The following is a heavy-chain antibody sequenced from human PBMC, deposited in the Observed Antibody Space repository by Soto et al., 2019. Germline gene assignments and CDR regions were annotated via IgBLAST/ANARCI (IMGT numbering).Heavy chain of an antibody. Sequence: PGGSLRLSCAVPGLLFSGYGMHWVRQAPGKGLEWVAIIRFDGTNIEYADSVRGRFTISRDNSKNMLYLQMNSLRAEDTAIYYCARDGVGTTTYFGYFDYWGLGTLVTVSS. CDR3: ARDGVGTTTYFGYFDY. J-gene: IGHJ4*02. V-gene: IGHV3-33*01. CDR1: GLLFSGYG. CDR2: IRFDGTNI. D-gene: IGHD1-26*01.